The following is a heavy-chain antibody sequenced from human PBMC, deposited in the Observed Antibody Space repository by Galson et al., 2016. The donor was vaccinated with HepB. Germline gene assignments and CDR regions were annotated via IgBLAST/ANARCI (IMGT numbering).Heavy chain of an antibody. CDR2: IDPSDSYT. J-gene: IGHJ4*02. D-gene: IGHD3-10*01. CDR3: ARKLLAYASGTYYNAQSDY. V-gene: IGHV5-10-1*01. CDR1: GYNFTNYW. Sequence: QSGAEAKKPGESLRISCKGSGYNFTNYWIIWVRQMPGKGLEWMGRIDPSDSYTNYSPSSQGHVTISSDRSMSTAYLQWSSLQASDTAIYYCARKLLAYASGTYYNAQSDYWGRGTLVTVSS.